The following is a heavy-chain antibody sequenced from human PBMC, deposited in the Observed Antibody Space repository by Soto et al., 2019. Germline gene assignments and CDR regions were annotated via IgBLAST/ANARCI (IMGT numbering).Heavy chain of an antibody. Sequence: SVKVSGKASGGTFSSYAISWVRQAPGQGLEWMGGIIPIFGTANYAQKFQGRVTITADESTSTAYMELSSLRSEDTAVYYCARDRKGYDFWSGYSHTSYIDSWGQGTLVPVSS. D-gene: IGHD3-3*01. V-gene: IGHV1-69*13. CDR3: ARDRKGYDFWSGYSHTSYIDS. CDR1: GGTFSSYA. CDR2: IIPIFGTA. J-gene: IGHJ4*02.